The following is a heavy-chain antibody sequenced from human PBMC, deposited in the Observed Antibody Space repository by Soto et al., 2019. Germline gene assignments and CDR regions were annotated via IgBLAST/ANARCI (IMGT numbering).Heavy chain of an antibody. CDR3: ARSLPHYDFWSGSPYYYYGMDV. J-gene: IGHJ6*02. V-gene: IGHV4-59*01. CDR1: GGSISSYY. D-gene: IGHD3-3*01. CDR2: IYYSGST. Sequence: QVQLQESGPGLVKPSETLSLTCTVSGGSISSYYWSWIRQPPGKGLEWIGYIYYSGSTNYNPSLKSRVTISVDTSKNQFSLKLSSVTAADTAVYYCARSLPHYDFWSGSPYYYYGMDVWGQGTTVTVSS.